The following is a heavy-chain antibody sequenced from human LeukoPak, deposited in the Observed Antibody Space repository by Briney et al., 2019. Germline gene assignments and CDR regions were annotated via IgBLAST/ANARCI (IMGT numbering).Heavy chain of an antibody. Sequence: GGSLRLSCAVSGFTFSSHWMSWVRQAPGKGLEWVANINQDGSQRYYVDSAKGRFTISRDNAKNSLYLQMDCLRVEDTALYYCARDGFDAGIYFDYWGQGALVTVSS. J-gene: IGHJ4*02. CDR2: INQDGSQR. CDR1: GFTFSSHW. V-gene: IGHV3-7*01. D-gene: IGHD3-9*01. CDR3: ARDGFDAGIYFDY.